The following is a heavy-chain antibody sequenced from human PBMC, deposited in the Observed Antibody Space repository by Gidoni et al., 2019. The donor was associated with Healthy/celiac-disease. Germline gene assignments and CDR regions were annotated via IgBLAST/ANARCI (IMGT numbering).Heavy chain of an antibody. CDR2: IYHSGST. D-gene: IGHD4-17*01. CDR1: GGSISSGGYS. J-gene: IGHJ2*01. CDR3: ARGNPYGGNSGYFDL. V-gene: IGHV4-30-2*01. Sequence: QLQLQESGSGLVKPSQTLSLTCAVSGGSISSGGYSWSWLRQPPGKGLEWIGYIYHSGSTYYHPSLKSRVTISVDRSKNQFSLKLSSVTAADTAVYYCARGNPYGGNSGYFDLWGRGTLVTVSS.